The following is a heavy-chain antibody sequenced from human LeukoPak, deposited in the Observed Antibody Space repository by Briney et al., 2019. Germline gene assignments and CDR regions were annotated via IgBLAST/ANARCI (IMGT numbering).Heavy chain of an antibody. J-gene: IGHJ4*02. CDR2: ISGSGGST. CDR1: GFTFSSYS. CDR3: AKVFWTTVTTYFDY. D-gene: IGHD4-17*01. V-gene: IGHV3-23*01. Sequence: GGSLRHSCAASGFTFSSYSMSWVRQAPGKGLEWVSAISGSGGSTYYADSVKGRFTISRDNSKNTLYLQMNSLRAEDTAVYYCAKVFWTTVTTYFDYWGQGTLVTVSS.